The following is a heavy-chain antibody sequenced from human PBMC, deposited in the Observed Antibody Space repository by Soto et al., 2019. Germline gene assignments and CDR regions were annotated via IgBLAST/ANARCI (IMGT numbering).Heavy chain of an antibody. CDR1: GFTFRMYW. J-gene: IGHJ4*02. CDR3: ARELPVTTTGTKDAFDY. Sequence: GGSLRLSCAASGFTFRMYWMHWVRQVPGKGPEWVSRINDDGISTNYADSVKGRFTISRDNAKNTLYLQMSSLRAEDTAVYYCARELPVTTTGTKDAFDYWGQGTLVTVSS. CDR2: INDDGIST. D-gene: IGHD1-1*01. V-gene: IGHV3-74*01.